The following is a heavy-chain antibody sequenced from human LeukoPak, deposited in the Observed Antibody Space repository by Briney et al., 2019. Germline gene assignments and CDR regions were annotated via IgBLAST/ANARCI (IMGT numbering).Heavy chain of an antibody. CDR1: GGSISSSSYY. CDR3: AGNYYDSSGSWYV. Sequence: SETLSLTCTVSGGSISSSSYYWGWIRQPPGKGLEWIGSIYYSGSTYYNPSLKSRVTISVDTSKNQFSLKLSSVTAADTAVYYCAGNYYDSSGSWYVWGQGTTVTVSS. CDR2: IYYSGST. D-gene: IGHD3-22*01. J-gene: IGHJ6*02. V-gene: IGHV4-39*01.